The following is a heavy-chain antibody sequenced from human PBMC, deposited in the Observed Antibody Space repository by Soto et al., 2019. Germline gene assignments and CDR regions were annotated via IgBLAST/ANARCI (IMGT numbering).Heavy chain of an antibody. V-gene: IGHV4-34*01. CDR1: GGSFSGYY. J-gene: IGHJ6*02. CDR2: INHSGST. D-gene: IGHD7-27*01. CDR3: ARGGTGANRYYYYYYGMDV. Sequence: SETLSLTCAVYGGSFSGYYWSWIRQPPGKGLEWIGEINHSGSTNYNPSLKSRVTISVDTSKNQFSLKLSSVTAADTAVYYCARGGTGANRYYYYYYGMDVWGQGTTVTVSS.